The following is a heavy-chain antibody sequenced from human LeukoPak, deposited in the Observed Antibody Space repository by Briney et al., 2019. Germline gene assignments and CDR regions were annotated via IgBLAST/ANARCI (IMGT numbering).Heavy chain of an antibody. V-gene: IGHV1-2*02. CDR1: GYTFTGYY. J-gene: IGHJ4*02. CDR2: INPNSGGT. Sequence: GASVTVSCKASGYTFTGYYMHWVRQAPGQGLEWMGWINPNSGGTNYAQKFQGRVTMTRDTSISTAYMELSRLRSDDTAVYYCAKDKVGATGWYFDYWGQGTLVTVSS. D-gene: IGHD1-26*01. CDR3: AKDKVGATGWYFDY.